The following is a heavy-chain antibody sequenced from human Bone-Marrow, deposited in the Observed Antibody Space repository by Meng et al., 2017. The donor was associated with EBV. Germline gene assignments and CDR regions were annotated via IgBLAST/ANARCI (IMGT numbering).Heavy chain of an antibody. CDR3: ANSRTDDLLDFDY. J-gene: IGHJ4*02. V-gene: IGHV2-5*02. CDR1: LFTIGAPGGS. CDR2: VYWDGGE. D-gene: IGHD2-8*02. Sequence: HIPSPRCCPGPGKPTTTLTVAYPFSLFTIGAPGGSERWHRQPPGKALELLAVVYWDGGERYSPSLKRRLTVVKDPSKNHVLLRVANVDTADTATYYCANSRTDDLLDFDYWGPGTLVTVSS.